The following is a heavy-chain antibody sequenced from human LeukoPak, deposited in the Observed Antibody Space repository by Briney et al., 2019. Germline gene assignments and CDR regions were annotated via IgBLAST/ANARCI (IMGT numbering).Heavy chain of an antibody. CDR3: TRDVVAGLYYYYYYYMDV. V-gene: IGHV3-49*03. Sequence: GGSLRLSCTASGFTFGDYAMSWFRQAPGKGLEWVGFIRSKAYGGTTEYAASVKGRFTISRDDSKSIAYLQMNSLKTEDTAVYYCTRDVVAGLYYYYYYYMDVWGKGTTVTISS. CDR2: IRSKAYGGTT. CDR1: GFTFGDYA. D-gene: IGHD6-19*01. J-gene: IGHJ6*03.